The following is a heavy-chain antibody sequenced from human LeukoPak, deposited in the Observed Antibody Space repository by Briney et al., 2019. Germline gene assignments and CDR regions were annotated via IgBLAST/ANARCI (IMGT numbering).Heavy chain of an antibody. Sequence: ASVKVSCKASGYTFTGYCMHWVRQAPGQGLEWMGWINPNSGGTNYAQKFQGRVTMTRDTSISTAYMELSRLRSDDTAVYYCARSGVLRYFDWLSSAFVDYWGQGTLVTVSS. CDR3: ARSGVLRYFDWLSSAFVDY. CDR1: GYTFTGYC. V-gene: IGHV1-2*02. CDR2: INPNSGGT. D-gene: IGHD3-9*01. J-gene: IGHJ4*02.